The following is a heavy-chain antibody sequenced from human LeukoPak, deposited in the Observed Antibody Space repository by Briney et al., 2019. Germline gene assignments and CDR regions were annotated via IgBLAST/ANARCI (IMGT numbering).Heavy chain of an antibody. J-gene: IGHJ6*03. V-gene: IGHV3-30*02. D-gene: IGHD6-19*01. CDR1: GFTFSSYG. Sequence: GGSLRLSCAASGFTFSSYGMHWVRQAPGKGLEWVTFIRYDGTNEYYADSVRGRFTISRDNSKNTLHLQMNSLRDEDTAVYYCAKDGSPYYCMDVWGKGTTVTFS. CDR3: AKDGSPYYCMDV. CDR2: IRYDGTNE.